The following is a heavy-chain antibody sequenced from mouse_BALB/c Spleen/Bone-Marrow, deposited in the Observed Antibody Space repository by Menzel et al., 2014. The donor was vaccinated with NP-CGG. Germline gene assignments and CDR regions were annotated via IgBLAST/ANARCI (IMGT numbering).Heavy chain of an antibody. V-gene: IGHV14-3*02. CDR1: GFNIKDTY. Sequence: ESGAELVKPGASVKLSCTASGFNIKDTYMHWVKQRPEQGPEWIGRIDPANGNTKYDPKFQGRATVTADTSSSTAYLQLSSLTSEDTAVYYCARYYYRTMDYWGQGTSVTVSS. CDR2: IDPANGNT. D-gene: IGHD1-1*01. CDR3: ARYYYRTMDY. J-gene: IGHJ4*01.